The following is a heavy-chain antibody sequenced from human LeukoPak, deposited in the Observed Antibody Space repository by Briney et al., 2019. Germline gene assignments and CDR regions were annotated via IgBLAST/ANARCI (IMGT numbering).Heavy chain of an antibody. CDR2: IYYSGST. V-gene: IGHV4-59*12. J-gene: IGHJ5*02. Sequence: PSETLSLTCTVSGGSISSYYWSWIRQPPGKGLEWIGYIYYSGSTYYNPSLKSRVTISVDTSKNQFSLKLSSVTAADTAVYYCASSDGGGFDPWGQGTLVTVSS. CDR1: GGSISSYY. D-gene: IGHD3-16*01. CDR3: ASSDGGGFDP.